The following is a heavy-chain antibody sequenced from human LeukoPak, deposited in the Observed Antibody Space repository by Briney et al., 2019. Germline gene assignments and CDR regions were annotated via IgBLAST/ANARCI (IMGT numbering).Heavy chain of an antibody. CDR1: RFSFSNYW. CDR2: VKSDGSNP. J-gene: IGHJ4*02. V-gene: IGHV3-74*01. Sequence: GGSLRLSCAASRFSFSNYWMHWVRHAPGKGLVWVSRVKSDGSNPSYADSVKGRFTISRDNAENMLYLQMNTLGAEDTAVYSCARDIVSGSGSLDYWGQGTLVTVSS. CDR3: ARDIVSGSGSLDY. D-gene: IGHD3-10*01.